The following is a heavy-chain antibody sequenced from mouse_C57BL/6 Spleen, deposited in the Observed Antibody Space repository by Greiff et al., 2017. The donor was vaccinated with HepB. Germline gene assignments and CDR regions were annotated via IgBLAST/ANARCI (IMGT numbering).Heavy chain of an antibody. Sequence: QVQLKQPGAELVRPGSSVKLSCKASGYTFTSYWMHWVKQRPIQGLEWIGNIDPSDSETHYNQKFKDKATLTVDKSSSTAYMQLSSLTSEDSAVYYCARRLNPGVFDYWGQGTTLTVSS. D-gene: IGHD3-2*02. CDR1: GYTFTSYW. CDR3: ARRLNPGVFDY. J-gene: IGHJ2*01. CDR2: IDPSDSET. V-gene: IGHV1-52*01.